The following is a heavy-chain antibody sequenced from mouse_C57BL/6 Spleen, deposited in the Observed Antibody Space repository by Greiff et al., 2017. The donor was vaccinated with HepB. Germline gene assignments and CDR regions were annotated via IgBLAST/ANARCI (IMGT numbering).Heavy chain of an antibody. V-gene: IGHV1-52*01. CDR3: AAIDSSVAY. D-gene: IGHD3-2*02. J-gene: IGHJ3*01. Sequence: QVQLQQSGAELVRPGSSVKLSCKASGYTFTSYWMHWVKQRPIQGLEWIGNIDPSDSETHYNQKFKDKATLTVDKSSSTAYMQLSSLTSEDSAVYYCAAIDSSVAYWGQGTLVTVSA. CDR2: IDPSDSET. CDR1: GYTFTSYW.